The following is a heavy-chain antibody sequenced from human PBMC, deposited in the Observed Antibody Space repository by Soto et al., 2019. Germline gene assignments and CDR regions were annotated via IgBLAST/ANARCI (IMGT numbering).Heavy chain of an antibody. V-gene: IGHV3-53*04. CDR1: GFTVSSNY. CDR3: ARDLGYSSLGAYMDV. J-gene: IGHJ6*03. CDR2: IYSGGST. Sequence: PGGSLRISCAASGFTVSSNYMSWVRQAPGKGLEWVSVIYSGGSTYYADSVKGRLTISRHNSKNTLYLQMNSLRAEDTAVYYCARDLGYSSLGAYMDVWGKGTTVTVSS. D-gene: IGHD4-4*01.